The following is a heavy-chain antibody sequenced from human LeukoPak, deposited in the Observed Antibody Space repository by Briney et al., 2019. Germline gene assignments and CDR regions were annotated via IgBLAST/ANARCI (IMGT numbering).Heavy chain of an antibody. J-gene: IGHJ5*02. V-gene: IGHV4-30-4*01. Sequence: PSGTLSLTCTISGDSTNTYFWSWIRQPPGKGLEWIGYIYYSGSTYYNPSLKSRVTISVDTSKNQFSLKLSSVTAADTAVYYCAREYGDDNWFDPWGQGTLVTVSS. CDR3: AREYGDDNWFDP. CDR1: GDSTNTYF. D-gene: IGHD2-21*02. CDR2: IYYSGST.